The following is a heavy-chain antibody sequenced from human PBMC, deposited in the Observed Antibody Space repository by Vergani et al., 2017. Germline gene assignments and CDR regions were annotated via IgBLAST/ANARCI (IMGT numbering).Heavy chain of an antibody. D-gene: IGHD3-22*01. J-gene: IGHJ6*02. CDR1: GFTFSSYA. CDR3: ARESLVYDSSGYIGYGMDV. CDR2: ISSNGGST. V-gene: IGHV3-64*01. Sequence: EVQLVESGGGLVQPGGSLRLSCAASGFTFSSYAMHWVRQAPGKGLEYVSAISSNGGSTYYANSVKGRFTISRDNSKNTLYLQMGSLRAEDMAVYYCARESLVYDSSGYIGYGMDVWGQGTTVTVSS.